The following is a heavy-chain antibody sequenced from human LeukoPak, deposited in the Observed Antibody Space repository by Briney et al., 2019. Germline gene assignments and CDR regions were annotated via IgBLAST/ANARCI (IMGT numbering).Heavy chain of an antibody. J-gene: IGHJ6*03. CDR2: IKWDGGRT. V-gene: IGHV3-20*04. CDR3: AREGDCTSTGCYAYYYYYMDV. CDR1: GFTFDDHG. Sequence: GGSLRLSCAASGFTFDDHGMSWVRQAPGKGLEWVSGIKWDGGRTGYADSVKGRFTISRDNAKNSVYLQMNSLRAEDTAVYYCAREGDCTSTGCYAYYYYYMDVWGKGTTVTVSS. D-gene: IGHD2-2*01.